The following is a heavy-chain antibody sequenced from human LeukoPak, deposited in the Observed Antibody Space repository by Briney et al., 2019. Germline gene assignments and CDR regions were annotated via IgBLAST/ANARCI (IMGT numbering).Heavy chain of an antibody. J-gene: IGHJ6*02. CDR3: ARIPGIAAAGHYYYGMDV. Sequence: PSETLSLTCTVSGGSISSYYWSWIRQPPGKGLEWIGYIYYSGSTNYNPSLKSRATISVDTSKNQFSLKLSSVTAADTAVYYCARIPGIAAAGHYYYGMDVWGQGTTVTVSS. V-gene: IGHV4-59*01. D-gene: IGHD6-13*01. CDR1: GGSISSYY. CDR2: IYYSGST.